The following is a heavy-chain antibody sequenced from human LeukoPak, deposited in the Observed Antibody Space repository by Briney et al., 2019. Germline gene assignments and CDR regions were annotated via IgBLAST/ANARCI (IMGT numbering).Heavy chain of an antibody. CDR1: GGTFSSYA. CDR2: IIPILGIA. Sequence: SVKVSCKASGGTFSSYAISWVRQAPGQGLEWMGRIIPILGIANYAQKFQGRVTITADKSTSTAYMELSSLRSEDTAVYYCARGLKVVPAALGAFDIWGQGTMVTVSS. V-gene: IGHV1-69*04. J-gene: IGHJ3*02. CDR3: ARGLKVVPAALGAFDI. D-gene: IGHD2-2*01.